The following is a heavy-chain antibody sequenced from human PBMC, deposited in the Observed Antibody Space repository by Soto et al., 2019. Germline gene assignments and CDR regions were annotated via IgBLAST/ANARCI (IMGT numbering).Heavy chain of an antibody. CDR1: GFTFSRYG. CDR2: ISSSSSTI. V-gene: IGHV3-48*02. J-gene: IGHJ6*02. Sequence: EVQVVESGGGLVQPGGSLRLSCAASGFTFSRYGMNWVRQAPGKGPEWVAYISSSSSTIYYADSVKGRFTISRDNAKNSLYLQMNSLRDEDTAVYYCAGDGYCVSTTCYFLPDVWGQGTTVTVSS. D-gene: IGHD2-2*03. CDR3: AGDGYCVSTTCYFLPDV.